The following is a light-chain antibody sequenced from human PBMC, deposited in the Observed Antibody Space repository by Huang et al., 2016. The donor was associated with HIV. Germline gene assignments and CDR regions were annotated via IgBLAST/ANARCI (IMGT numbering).Light chain of an antibody. J-gene: IGKJ4*01. V-gene: IGKV3-11*01. CDR3: QQRSAWPLT. CDR1: QSVRSY. CDR2: DAS. Sequence: EIVLTQSPATLSFSPGERATLSCRASQSVRSYLAWYQQKPGQAPRLLIYDASTRATGIPARFSGSGSGTDFTLTISNLQSEDFAVYYCQQRSAWPLTFGGGTKVEI.